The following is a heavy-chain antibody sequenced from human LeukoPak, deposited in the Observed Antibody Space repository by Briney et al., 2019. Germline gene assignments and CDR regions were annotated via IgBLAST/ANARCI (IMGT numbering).Heavy chain of an antibody. Sequence: GGSLRLSCAVSGFTVRNNYMSWVRQAPGKGLEWVSAIYSGGSTHYAESVKGRFTISRDNSKNTLYLQMNSLRAEDTAVYYCAKGRSGWYYYYYYMDVWGKGTTVTVSS. D-gene: IGHD6-19*01. J-gene: IGHJ6*03. CDR3: AKGRSGWYYYYYYMDV. CDR2: IYSGGST. CDR1: GFTVRNNY. V-gene: IGHV3-53*01.